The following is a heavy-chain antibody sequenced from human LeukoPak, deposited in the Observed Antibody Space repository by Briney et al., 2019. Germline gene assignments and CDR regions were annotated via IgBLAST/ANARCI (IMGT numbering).Heavy chain of an antibody. Sequence: GGSLRLSCAASGFTFSDYYMSWIRQAPGKGLEWVSYISSSGSTIYYADSVKGRFTISRDNAKNSLYLQMNSLRAEDTAVYYCARYDCGGDCYPDKCYFDYWGQGTLVTVSS. J-gene: IGHJ4*02. CDR3: ARYDCGGDCYPDKCYFDY. CDR2: ISSSGSTI. V-gene: IGHV3-11*01. CDR1: GFTFSDYY. D-gene: IGHD2-21*02.